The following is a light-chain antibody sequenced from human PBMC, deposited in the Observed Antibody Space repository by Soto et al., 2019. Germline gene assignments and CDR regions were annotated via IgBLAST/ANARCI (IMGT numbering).Light chain of an antibody. J-gene: IGLJ2*01. CDR2: EDN. CDR3: QSYDSSNFVV. V-gene: IGLV6-57*04. Sequence: FMLTQPHSVLESPGKTVTISCTRSSGSIASNYVQWYQQRPGSAPTTVIYEDNQRPSGVPDRFSGSIDSSSNSASLTISGLKTEDEADYYCQSYDSSNFVVFGGGTKLTVL. CDR1: SGSIASNY.